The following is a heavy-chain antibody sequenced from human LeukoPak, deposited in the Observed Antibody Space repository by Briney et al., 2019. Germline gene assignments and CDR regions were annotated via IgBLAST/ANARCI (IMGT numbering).Heavy chain of an antibody. J-gene: IGHJ4*02. CDR2: FDPEDGET. Sequence: ASVKVSCTVSGYTLTELSMHWVRQAPGKGLEWMGGFDPEDGETIYAQKFQGRVTMTEDTSTDTAYMELSSLRSEDTAVYYCATTSKADIVLTRGFDYWGQGTLVTVSS. D-gene: IGHD5-12*01. CDR1: GYTLTELS. CDR3: ATTSKADIVLTRGFDY. V-gene: IGHV1-24*01.